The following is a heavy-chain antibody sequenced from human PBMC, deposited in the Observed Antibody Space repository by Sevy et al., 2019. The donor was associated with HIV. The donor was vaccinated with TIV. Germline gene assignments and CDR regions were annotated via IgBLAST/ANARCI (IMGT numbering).Heavy chain of an antibody. Sequence: GGSLRLSCAASGFTFSSYAMHWVRQAPGKGLEWVAVISYDGSNKYYADSVKGRFTISRDNSKNTLYLQMNSLRADDTAVYYCARDRDYYDSSGPDYWGQGTLVTVSS. CDR1: GFTFSSYA. CDR2: ISYDGSNK. D-gene: IGHD3-22*01. CDR3: ARDRDYYDSSGPDY. V-gene: IGHV3-30-3*01. J-gene: IGHJ4*02.